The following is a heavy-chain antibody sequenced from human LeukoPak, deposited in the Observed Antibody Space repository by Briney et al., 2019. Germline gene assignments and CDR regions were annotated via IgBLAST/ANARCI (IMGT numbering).Heavy chain of an antibody. V-gene: IGHV7-4-1*02. CDR3: ARGGYSRGQGSPFDY. J-gene: IGHJ4*02. CDR1: GYTFTNYL. CDR2: INTKNGNP. Sequence: ASVKVSCKASGYTFTNYLMIWVRQAPGQGLEWMGSINTKNGNPTYAQDFTGRSVFSLDTSVGTTYLQIISLKTEDTAVYYCARGGYSRGQGSPFDYWGQGTLVTVSS. D-gene: IGHD6-19*01.